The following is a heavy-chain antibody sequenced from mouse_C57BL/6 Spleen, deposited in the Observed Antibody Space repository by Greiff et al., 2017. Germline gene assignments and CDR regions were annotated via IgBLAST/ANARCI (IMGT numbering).Heavy chain of an antibody. Sequence: ESGPGLVKPSQSLSLTCSVTGYSITSGYYWNWIRQFPGNKLEWMGYISYDGSNNYNPSLKNRISITRDTSKNQFFLKLNSVTTEDPATYYCARDYYGSREYYFDYWGQGTTLTVSS. CDR3: ARDYYGSREYYFDY. V-gene: IGHV3-6*01. D-gene: IGHD1-1*01. CDR2: ISYDGSN. J-gene: IGHJ2*01. CDR1: GYSITSGYY.